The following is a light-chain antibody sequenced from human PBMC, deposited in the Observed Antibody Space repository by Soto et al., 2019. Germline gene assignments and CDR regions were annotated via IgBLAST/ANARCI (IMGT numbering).Light chain of an antibody. V-gene: IGLV2-14*01. Sequence: QSVLTQPASVSGSPGQSITISCTGTISDVGGYNYVSWYQQHPGKAPKFMIYEVSNRPSGVSSRFSGSKSGNTAALTISGLQAEDEANYYCSSYTGSNIVFGVGTKVTVL. J-gene: IGLJ3*02. CDR2: EVS. CDR1: ISDVGGYNY. CDR3: SSYTGSNIV.